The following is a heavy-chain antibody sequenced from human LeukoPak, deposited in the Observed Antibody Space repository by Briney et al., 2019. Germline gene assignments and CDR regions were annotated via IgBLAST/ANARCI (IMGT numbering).Heavy chain of an antibody. CDR1: GYTFTSYG. J-gene: IGHJ6*03. V-gene: IGHV1-18*01. CDR2: ISAYNGNT. Sequence: GASVKVSCKASGYTFTSYGINWVRQAPGQGLEWMGWISAYNGNTNYAQKLQGRVTMTTDTSTSTAYMELRSLRSDDTAVYYCARVAGYPDYYYMDVWGKGTTVTVSS. CDR3: ARVAGYPDYYYMDV. D-gene: IGHD5-18*01.